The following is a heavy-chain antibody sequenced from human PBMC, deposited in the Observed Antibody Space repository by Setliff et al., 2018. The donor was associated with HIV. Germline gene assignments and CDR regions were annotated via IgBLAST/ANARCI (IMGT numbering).Heavy chain of an antibody. CDR3: ARGQGCGGGCHYAFEM. J-gene: IGHJ3*02. CDR1: GDSISSDFY. V-gene: IGHV4-38-2*02. D-gene: IGHD2-21*02. Sequence: PSETLSLTCTVSGDSISSDFYWGRIRQPPGKGLEWIGSIYHSGNTYYMPSLQSRVTISVDMSKNQFSLNLNSVTAADTAVYYCARGQGCGGGCHYAFEMWGQGTMVTVS. CDR2: IYHSGNT.